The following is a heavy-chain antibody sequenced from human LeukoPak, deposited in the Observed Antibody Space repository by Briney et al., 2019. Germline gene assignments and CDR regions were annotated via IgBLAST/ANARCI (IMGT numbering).Heavy chain of an antibody. CDR3: ARDGPSTIRLGELSSHDAFDI. Sequence: PSETLSLTCTVSGGSISSYYWSWIRQPPGKGLEWIGYIYYSGSTNYNPSLKSRVTISVDTSKNQFSLKLSSVTAADTAVYYCARDGPSTIRLGELSSHDAFDIWGQGTMVTVSS. J-gene: IGHJ3*02. CDR2: IYYSGST. V-gene: IGHV4-59*01. CDR1: GGSISSYY. D-gene: IGHD3-16*02.